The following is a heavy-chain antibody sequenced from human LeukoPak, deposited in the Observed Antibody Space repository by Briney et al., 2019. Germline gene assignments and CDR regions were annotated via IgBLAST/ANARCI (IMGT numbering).Heavy chain of an antibody. D-gene: IGHD3-3*01. J-gene: IGHJ4*02. CDR3: ADYGVSGVRNNFY. Sequence: GGSLRLSCAASGLAFSSYAMNWVRQPPGKGLEWVSTISVASITFYTDSVKGRFTISRDNSRNTVYLQMTSLRADDTAVYYCADYGVSGVRNNFYWGQGTLVT. V-gene: IGHV3-23*01. CDR1: GLAFSSYA. CDR2: ISVASIT.